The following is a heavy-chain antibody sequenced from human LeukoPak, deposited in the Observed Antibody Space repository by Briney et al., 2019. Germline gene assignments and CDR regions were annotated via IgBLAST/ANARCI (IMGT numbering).Heavy chain of an antibody. CDR2: ISPGDSDT. V-gene: IGHV5-51*01. Sequence: PGESLQISCKGSGYSFSYYWIGWVRQMPGKGLEWMGIISPGDSDTRYSPSFQGQVTISADKSISTAYLQWSSLKASDTAMYYCARLVRLNQLRLDYWGQGTLVTVSS. CDR3: ARLVRLNQLRLDY. D-gene: IGHD4-23*01. CDR1: GYSFSYYW. J-gene: IGHJ4*02.